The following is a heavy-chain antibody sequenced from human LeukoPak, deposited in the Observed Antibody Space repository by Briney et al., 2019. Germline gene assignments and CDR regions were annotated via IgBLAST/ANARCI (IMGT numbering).Heavy chain of an antibody. J-gene: IGHJ5*02. CDR1: GYTFTGYY. CDR2: INPNSGGT. Sequence: ASVKVSCKASGYTFTGYYMHWVRQAPGQGLEWMGRINPNSGGTNYAQKFQGRVTMTRDTSISTAYMELSRLRSDDTAVYYCARDLKGPGASGSYYNNWFDPWGQGTLVTVSS. CDR3: ARDLKGPGASGSYYNNWFDP. D-gene: IGHD3-10*01. V-gene: IGHV1-2*06.